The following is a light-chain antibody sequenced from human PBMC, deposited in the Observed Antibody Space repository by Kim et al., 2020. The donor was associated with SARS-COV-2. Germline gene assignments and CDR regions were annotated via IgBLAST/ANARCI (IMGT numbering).Light chain of an antibody. V-gene: IGKV3-20*01. Sequence: EVVLTQSPGTLSLSPGERATLSCRASQSVDSTYLAWYQQKPGQAPRLLIYGASSRATGIPDRFSGSGSGTDFTLTISRLEPEDFVVYYCQQYGSSPRTFGQGTKVDIK. CDR3: QQYGSSPRT. J-gene: IGKJ1*01. CDR1: QSVDSTY. CDR2: GAS.